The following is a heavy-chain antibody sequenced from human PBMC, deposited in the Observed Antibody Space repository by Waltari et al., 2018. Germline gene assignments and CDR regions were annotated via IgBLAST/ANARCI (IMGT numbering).Heavy chain of an antibody. J-gene: IGHJ2*01. D-gene: IGHD1-26*01. CDR3: TTDWGIVGPPVGRFFDL. V-gene: IGHV3-15*01. Sequence: EVQLVESGGGLVKPGGSLRLSCAASGFTFSRAWMRWVSQAPGKGLGWVGRIKSKADGAPTDYAAPVKGRFTISRDDSKNTLYLQMNSLETEDTAVYYCTTDWGIVGPPVGRFFDLWGRSTLVTVSS. CDR1: GFTFSRAW. CDR2: IKSKADGAPT.